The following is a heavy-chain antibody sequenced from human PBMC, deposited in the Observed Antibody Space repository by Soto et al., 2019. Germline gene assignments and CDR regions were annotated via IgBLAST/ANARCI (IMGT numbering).Heavy chain of an antibody. CDR3: GRVVEGATRHTDSDS. CDR2: VYYSGGS. J-gene: IGHJ5*02. V-gene: IGHV4-39*02. D-gene: IGHD2-15*01. CDR1: GVSIHNSHSF. Sequence: ASETLPLTCAVSGVSIHNSHSFWGWIRQPPGKGLEFIGSVYYSGGSHYNPSLKGRVTISVDTSNNQVSLRVNSVTAADTAVYYCGRVVEGATRHTDSDSWGQGMLVTVSS.